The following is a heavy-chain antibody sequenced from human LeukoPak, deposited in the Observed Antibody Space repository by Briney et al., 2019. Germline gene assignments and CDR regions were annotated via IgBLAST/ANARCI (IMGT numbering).Heavy chain of an antibody. D-gene: IGHD2-2*01. J-gene: IGHJ4*02. Sequence: ASVKVSCTASGYTFTGYAMHWVRQAPGQRLEWMGWINAGNGNTKYSQKFQGRVTITRDTSASTAYMELSSLRSEDTAVYYCARDIVVVPAAMFYDYWGQGTLVTVSS. V-gene: IGHV1-3*01. CDR3: ARDIVVVPAAMFYDY. CDR1: GYTFTGYA. CDR2: INAGNGNT.